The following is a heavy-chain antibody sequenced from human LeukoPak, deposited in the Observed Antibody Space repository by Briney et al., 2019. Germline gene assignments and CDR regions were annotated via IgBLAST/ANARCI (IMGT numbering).Heavy chain of an antibody. Sequence: PSETLSRTCTVSGGSINSNNYYWGWIHQPPGKGLEWIGSIYSSGSAYYNPSLKSRVTISVDTSKNQFSLRLSSVTAADTAVYYCQSRYLEWLLEYWGQGTLVTVSS. CDR1: GGSINSNNYY. D-gene: IGHD3-3*01. V-gene: IGHV4-39*01. CDR2: IYSSGSA. J-gene: IGHJ4*02. CDR3: QSRYLEWLLEY.